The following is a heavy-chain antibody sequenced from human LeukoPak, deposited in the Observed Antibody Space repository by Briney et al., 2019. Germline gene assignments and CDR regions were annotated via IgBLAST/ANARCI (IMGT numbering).Heavy chain of an antibody. J-gene: IGHJ5*02. V-gene: IGHV3-33*01. Sequence: GRSLRLSCAASGFTFSSYGMHWVRQAPGKGLEWVAVIWYDGSNKYYADSVKGRFTISRDNSKNTLYLQMNSLRAEDTAVYYCARDSWRYYYGSGSPPEFDPWGQGTLVTVSS. CDR1: GFTFSSYG. CDR2: IWYDGSNK. CDR3: ARDSWRYYYGSGSPPEFDP. D-gene: IGHD3-10*01.